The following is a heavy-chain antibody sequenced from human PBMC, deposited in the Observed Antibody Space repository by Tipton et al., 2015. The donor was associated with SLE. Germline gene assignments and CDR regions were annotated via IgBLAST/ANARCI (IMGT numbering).Heavy chain of an antibody. CDR1: GFTFSRFV. V-gene: IGHV3-33*06. CDR3: AKGFYYMDL. Sequence: SLRLSCAASGFTFSRFVMHWVRQAPGKGLEWVAFIWFDGRNEYYKDSVQGRFTISRDNSQNTLFLEMNSLRAEDTAVYYRAKGFYYMDLWGKGTTVTVS. J-gene: IGHJ6*03. CDR2: IWFDGRNE.